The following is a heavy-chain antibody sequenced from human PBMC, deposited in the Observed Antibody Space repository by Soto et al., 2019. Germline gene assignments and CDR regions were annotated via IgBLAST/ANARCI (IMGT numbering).Heavy chain of an antibody. V-gene: IGHV4-39*01. Sequence: QLQLQESGPGLVKPSETLSLTCTVSGGPISSRGYYWGWIRQPPGKGLEWIGTIYYSGSTYYNPSLKSRVTISVDTSKNQFSLKLSSVTAADTAVYYCANSNWFDPWGQGTLVTVSS. CDR3: ANSNWFDP. CDR2: IYYSGST. CDR1: GGPISSRGYY. J-gene: IGHJ5*02.